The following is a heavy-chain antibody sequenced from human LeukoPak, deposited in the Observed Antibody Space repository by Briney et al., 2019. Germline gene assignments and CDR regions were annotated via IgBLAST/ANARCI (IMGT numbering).Heavy chain of an antibody. V-gene: IGHV1-2*06. J-gene: IGHJ6*03. Sequence: ASVKVSCKASGYTFTGYYMHWVRQAPGQGLKWMGRINPNSGGTNYAQNFQGRVTMTRDTSISTAYMELRSLKSDDTAVYYCARDHRKNVVVVPDAIYYYYMDVWGEGTTVTVSS. D-gene: IGHD2-2*02. CDR2: INPNSGGT. CDR3: ARDHRKNVVVVPDAIYYYYMDV. CDR1: GYTFTGYY.